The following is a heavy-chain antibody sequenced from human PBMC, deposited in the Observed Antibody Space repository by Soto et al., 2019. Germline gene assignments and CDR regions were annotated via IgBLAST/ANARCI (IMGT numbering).Heavy chain of an antibody. CDR3: ARDTGYTSSMDV. V-gene: IGHV4-38-2*02. CDR1: GYSISTSYY. CDR2: THHSGRT. J-gene: IGHJ6*02. D-gene: IGHD3-16*02. Sequence: PSETLSLTCGVYGYSISTSYYWAWSRQSPGQGLEWIGTTHHSGRTYYSPSLNGRVTISVDTPKNQFSLKLTSVTAADTAVYYCARDTGYTSSMDVCGQGITVTVSS.